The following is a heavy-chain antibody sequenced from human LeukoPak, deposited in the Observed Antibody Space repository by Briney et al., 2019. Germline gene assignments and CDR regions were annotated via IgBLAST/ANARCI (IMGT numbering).Heavy chain of an antibody. J-gene: IGHJ4*02. CDR1: GYTFTGYD. V-gene: IGHV1-2*02. CDR3: ARDRAVATIGGVDY. D-gene: IGHD5-12*01. Sequence: GASVKVSCKASGYTFTGYDMHWVRQAPGQGLEWMGWINPNSGGTNYAQKFQGRVTMTRDTSISTAYMELSRLRSDDTAVYYCARDRAVATIGGVDYWGQGPLVTVSS. CDR2: INPNSGGT.